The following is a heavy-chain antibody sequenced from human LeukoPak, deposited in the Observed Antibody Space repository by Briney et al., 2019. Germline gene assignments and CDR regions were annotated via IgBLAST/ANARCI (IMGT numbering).Heavy chain of an antibody. D-gene: IGHD3-10*01. V-gene: IGHV3-64*01. CDR1: GFTFNSYA. J-gene: IGHJ4*02. CDR2: IDSIGDST. CDR3: AKPNVVVRGVTSGFDY. Sequence: GGSLRLSCAASGFTFNSYAMQWVRQAPGKGLEFVSVIDSIGDSTYYANSVKGRFSISRDNSKNTLYLQMNSLRAEDTAVYYCAKPNVVVRGVTSGFDYWGQGTLVTVSS.